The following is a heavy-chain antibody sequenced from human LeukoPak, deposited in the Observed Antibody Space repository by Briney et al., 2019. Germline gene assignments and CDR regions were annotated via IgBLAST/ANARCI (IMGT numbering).Heavy chain of an antibody. CDR3: ARDMSTRVTPISYAIDV. CDR1: NNTFTNYY. J-gene: IGHJ3*01. CDR2: INPNGGRT. D-gene: IGHD4-23*01. Sequence: GASVKVSCKASNNTFTNYYMHWVRQAPGQGLEWLGLINPNGGRTSYAQNFQGRVTMTRGTSTTTVYLELSSLRSEDTAVYYCARDMSTRVTPISYAIDVWGQGTMVTVSS. V-gene: IGHV1-46*01.